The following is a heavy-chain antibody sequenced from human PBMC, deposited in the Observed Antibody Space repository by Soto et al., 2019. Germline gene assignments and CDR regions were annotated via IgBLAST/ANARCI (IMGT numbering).Heavy chain of an antibody. J-gene: IGHJ6*02. V-gene: IGHV3-23*01. Sequence: EVQLLESGGDLVQPGGSLRLSCAASGVTFRIYGMSWIRQAPGKGLEWVSSISGSGGSTYYTDSVRGRFTISRDNSKSTLYLQMNSLRVEDTAVYYCAKDYPDIVVVPAADGMDVWGQGTTVTVSS. CDR1: GVTFRIYG. CDR2: ISGSGGST. D-gene: IGHD2-2*01. CDR3: AKDYPDIVVVPAADGMDV.